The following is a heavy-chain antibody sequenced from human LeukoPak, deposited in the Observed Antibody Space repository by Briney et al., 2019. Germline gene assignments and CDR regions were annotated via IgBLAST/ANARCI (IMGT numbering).Heavy chain of an antibody. Sequence: GGSLRLSCAASGFTFSGYAMSWVRQAPGKGLEWVSAISGSGGSTYYADSVKGRFTISRDNSKNTLYLQMNSLRAEDTAVYYCSKYSSSWYVYYGMDVWGQGTTVTVSS. D-gene: IGHD6-13*01. V-gene: IGHV3-23*01. CDR2: ISGSGGST. CDR3: SKYSSSWYVYYGMDV. J-gene: IGHJ6*02. CDR1: GFTFSGYA.